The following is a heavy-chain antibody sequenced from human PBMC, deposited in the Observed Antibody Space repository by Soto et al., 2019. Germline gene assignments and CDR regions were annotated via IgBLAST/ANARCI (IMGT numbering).Heavy chain of an antibody. CDR2: IYYSGST. CDR1: GGSISSGGYY. J-gene: IGHJ6*02. D-gene: IGHD2-21*01. Sequence: QVQLQESGPGLVKPSQTLSLTCTVSGGSISSGGYYWSWIRQHPGKGLEWIGYIYYSGSTYYNPSLKSRVTISVDTSKNQFSLKLSSVTAADTAVYYCARGHTDYYYYGMDVWGQGTTVTVSS. V-gene: IGHV4-31*03. CDR3: ARGHTDYYYYGMDV.